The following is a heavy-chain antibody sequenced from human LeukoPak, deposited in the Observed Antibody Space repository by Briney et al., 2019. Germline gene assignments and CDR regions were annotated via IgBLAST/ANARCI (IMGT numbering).Heavy chain of an antibody. V-gene: IGHV3-30*18. CDR3: AKGGYYYGSGSYCKDPS. J-gene: IGHJ5*02. D-gene: IGHD3-10*01. Sequence: GGSLRLSCAASGFTFSSYGMHWVRQAPGKGLEWVAVISYDGSNKYYADSVKGRFTISRDNSKNTLYLQMNSLRAEDTAVYYCAKGGYYYGSGSYCKDPSWGQGTLVTVSS. CDR1: GFTFSSYG. CDR2: ISYDGSNK.